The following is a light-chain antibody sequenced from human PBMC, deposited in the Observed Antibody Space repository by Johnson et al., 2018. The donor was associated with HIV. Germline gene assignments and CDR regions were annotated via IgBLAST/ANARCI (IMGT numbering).Light chain of an antibody. V-gene: IGLV1-51*01. J-gene: IGLJ1*01. Sequence: QSVLTQPPSVSAAPGQQVTISCSGSSSNIADNYVSWYQQLPGTAPKLLIFDNNDRPSGIPDRFSASKSGTSATLGITGLQAGDEADYYCGTWHSALIGGGVFGTGTMVTAL. CDR2: DNN. CDR3: GTWHSALIGGGV. CDR1: SSNIADNY.